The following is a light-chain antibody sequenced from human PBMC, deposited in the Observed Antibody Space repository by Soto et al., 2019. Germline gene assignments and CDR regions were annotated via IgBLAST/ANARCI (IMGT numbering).Light chain of an antibody. V-gene: IGKV1-8*01. CDR2: AAS. CDR1: QGISSY. Sequence: AVRRTQSPFSLSASTGDRVTITCRASQGISSYLAWYQQEPGKAPKILIYAASTLQSGVPSRFSGSGSGTDFTLTISCLQSEDFATYYCQQYYSYTPTFGQGTKVDI. J-gene: IGKJ1*01. CDR3: QQYYSYTPT.